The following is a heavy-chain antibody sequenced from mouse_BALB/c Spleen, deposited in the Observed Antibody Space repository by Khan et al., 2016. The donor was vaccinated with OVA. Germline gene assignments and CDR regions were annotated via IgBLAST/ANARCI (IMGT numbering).Heavy chain of an antibody. D-gene: IGHD1-2*01. CDR1: GYSITSGYG. CDR2: ISYSGST. CDR3: ARTARINY. J-gene: IGHJ2*01. Sequence: EVQLQESGPGLVKPSQSLSLTCTVTGYSITSGYGWNWIRQFPGNKLEWMGYISYSGSTNYNPSLKSRIPITRHTSKNQFFLQLNSVTTEDTATYYCARTARINYWGQGTTLTVSS. V-gene: IGHV3-2*02.